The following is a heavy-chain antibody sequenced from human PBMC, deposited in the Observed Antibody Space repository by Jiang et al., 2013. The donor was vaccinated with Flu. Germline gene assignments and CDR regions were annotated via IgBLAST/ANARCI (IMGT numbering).Heavy chain of an antibody. D-gene: IGHD6-19*01. CDR2: ISPSDSFT. CDR1: GYTFTDYW. J-gene: IGHJ4*02. Sequence: GAEVKKPGESLRISCKGSGYTFTDYWITWVRQMPGAGLEWMGRISPSDSFTKYSPSFEGHVTISADKSISTAYLQWSSPTASDTAIYYCVRHAFGYSGWHYFDSWGQGTLVTVSS. CDR3: VRHAFGYSGWHYFDS. V-gene: IGHV5-10-1*01.